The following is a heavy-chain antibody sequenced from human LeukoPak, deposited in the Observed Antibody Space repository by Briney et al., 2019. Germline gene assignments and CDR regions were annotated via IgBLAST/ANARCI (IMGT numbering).Heavy chain of an antibody. CDR2: ISSSGSTI. CDR1: GFTFSDYY. D-gene: IGHD3-10*01. CDR3: AREGSGRAFDI. Sequence: GGSLRLSCAASGFTFSDYYMSWLRQAPGRGLEWVSYISSSGSTIYYADSVNGGFTISRHTPKNSLYLQRNSLRAEDTAVYYCAREGSGRAFDIWGQGTMVTVSS. V-gene: IGHV3-11*04. J-gene: IGHJ3*02.